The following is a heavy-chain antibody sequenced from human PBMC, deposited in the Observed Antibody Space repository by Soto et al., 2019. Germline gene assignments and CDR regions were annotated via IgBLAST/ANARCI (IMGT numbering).Heavy chain of an antibody. D-gene: IGHD2-21*01. V-gene: IGHV4-31*03. CDR3: AIIKTEQIVTASSFDP. CDR2: IYYSGST. Sequence: SETLSLTCTVSGGSISNGGYYWSWLRQHQGKGLEWIGYIYYSGSTYYNPSLKSRATISVDTSKNQFSLKLSSVTAAHPAVYYWAIIKTEQIVTASSFDPWGKGPLVTVSS. CDR1: GGSISNGGYY. J-gene: IGHJ5*02.